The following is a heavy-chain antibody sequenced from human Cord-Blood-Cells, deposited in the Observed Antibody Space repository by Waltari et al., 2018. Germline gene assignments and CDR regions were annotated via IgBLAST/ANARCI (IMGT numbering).Heavy chain of an antibody. Sequence: QVQLVQSGAEVKKPGASVKVSCKASGYTFTGYYMHWVRQAPGQGRGWMGWINPNRGGTNYAQKFQGWVTMTRDTSISTAYMELSRLRSDDTAVYYCARGESKGATFDYWGQGTLVTVSS. CDR2: INPNRGGT. V-gene: IGHV1-2*04. CDR1: GYTFTGYY. D-gene: IGHD1-26*01. J-gene: IGHJ4*02. CDR3: ARGESKGATFDY.